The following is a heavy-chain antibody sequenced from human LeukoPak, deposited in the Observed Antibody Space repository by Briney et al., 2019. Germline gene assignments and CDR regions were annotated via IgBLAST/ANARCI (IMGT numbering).Heavy chain of an antibody. J-gene: IGHJ4*02. V-gene: IGHV4-4*07. Sequence: SETLSLTCTVSGGSISSYYWSWIRQPAGKGLEWIGRIYTSGSTNYNASLKSRVSMFVDTSKNQFSLKLSSVTAADTAVFYCARENSGSYREFDYWGQGTLVTVSS. CDR3: ARENSGSYREFDY. D-gene: IGHD1-26*01. CDR1: GGSISSYY. CDR2: IYTSGST.